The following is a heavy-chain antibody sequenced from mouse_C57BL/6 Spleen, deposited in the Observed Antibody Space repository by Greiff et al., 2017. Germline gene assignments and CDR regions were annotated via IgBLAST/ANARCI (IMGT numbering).Heavy chain of an antibody. CDR2: IDPSDSYT. CDR3: ARNYGSSYAMDY. V-gene: IGHV1-69*01. Sequence: VQLQQPGAELVMPGASVKLSCKASGYTFTSYWMHWVKQRPGQGLEWIGEIDPSDSYTNYNQKFKGKSTLTVDKSSSTAYMQLSSLTSEDSAVYYCARNYGSSYAMDYRGQGTSVTVSS. CDR1: GYTFTSYW. J-gene: IGHJ4*01. D-gene: IGHD1-1*01.